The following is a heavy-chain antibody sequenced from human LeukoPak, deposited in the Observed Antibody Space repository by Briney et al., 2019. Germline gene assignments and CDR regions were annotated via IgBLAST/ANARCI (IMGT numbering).Heavy chain of an antibody. CDR3: ARGYSSSWSRYYFDY. D-gene: IGHD6-13*01. V-gene: IGHV4-4*07. CDR1: GGSISSYY. Sequence: PSETLSLTCTVSGGSISSYYWSWIRQPAGKGLGWIGRIYTSGSTNYNPSLKSRVTMSVDTSKNQFSLKLSSVTAADTAVYYCARGYSSSWSRYYFDYWGQGTLVTVSS. J-gene: IGHJ4*02. CDR2: IYTSGST.